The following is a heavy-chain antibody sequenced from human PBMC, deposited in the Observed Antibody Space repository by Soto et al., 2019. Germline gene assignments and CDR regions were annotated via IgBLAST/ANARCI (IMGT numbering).Heavy chain of an antibody. CDR3: STMFYDTNGYYRIDP. J-gene: IGHJ5*01. CDR1: GAPITINY. D-gene: IGHD3-22*01. Sequence: PSETLSLTCTVSGAPITINYWSWIRQAPGKGLEWIGYIYYSGSTTYNPSLKSRVTMSADTSKNQFSLTLSAVTAADTATYYCSTMFYDTNGYYRIDPWCQGTLVTVSS. V-gene: IGHV4-59*12. CDR2: IYYSGST.